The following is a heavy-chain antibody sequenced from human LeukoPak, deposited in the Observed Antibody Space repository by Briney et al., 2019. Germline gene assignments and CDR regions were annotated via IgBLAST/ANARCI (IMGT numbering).Heavy chain of an antibody. Sequence: SETLSLTCTVSGGSISSYYWSWIRQPPGKGLEWIGYIYYSGSTNYNPSLKSRVTIPVDTSKNQFSLKLSSVTAADTAVYYCARLVGATTHYYYYYMDVWGKGTTVTVSS. D-gene: IGHD1-26*01. CDR2: IYYSGST. J-gene: IGHJ6*03. CDR3: ARLVGATTHYYYYYMDV. V-gene: IGHV4-59*01. CDR1: GGSISSYY.